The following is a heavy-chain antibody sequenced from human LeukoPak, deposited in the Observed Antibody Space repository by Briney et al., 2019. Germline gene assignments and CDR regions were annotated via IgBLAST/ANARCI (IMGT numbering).Heavy chain of an antibody. Sequence: SETLSLTCTASGGSTSSGDYFWSWIRQPPGQGLEWIGYIYYSGTTYYNPPLKSRVSISVDTSKNQFSLNLRSVSAADTAVYYCARETVSGHFDSWGQGTLVTVSS. CDR3: ARETVSGHFDS. J-gene: IGHJ4*02. V-gene: IGHV4-30-4*01. CDR1: GGSTSSGDYF. D-gene: IGHD6-19*01. CDR2: IYYSGTT.